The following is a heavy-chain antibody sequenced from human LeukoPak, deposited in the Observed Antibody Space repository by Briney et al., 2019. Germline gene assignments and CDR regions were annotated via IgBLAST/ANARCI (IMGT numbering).Heavy chain of an antibody. V-gene: IGHV3-30*01. J-gene: IGHJ6*03. D-gene: IGHD1-7*01. CDR3: ARGAGTTVYYIDV. Sequence: GGSLRLSCAASGVTFSTFPMHWVRDAPGKGLRWLAVVSQDGAHTYSAESVKGRFTISRDNSKNMLFLQMNRLTTEDTAVYYCARGAGTTVYYIDVWGNGTTVTVSS. CDR2: VSQDGAHT. CDR1: GVTFSTFP.